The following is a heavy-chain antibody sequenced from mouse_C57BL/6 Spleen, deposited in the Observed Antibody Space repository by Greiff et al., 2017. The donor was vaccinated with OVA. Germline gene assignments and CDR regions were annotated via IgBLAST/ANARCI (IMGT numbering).Heavy chain of an antibody. J-gene: IGHJ3*01. CDR1: GYTFTDYE. D-gene: IGHD3-2*02. CDR2: IDPETGGT. Sequence: VQVVESGAELVRPGASVTLSCKASGYTFTDYEMHWVKQTPVHGLEWIGAIDPETGGTAYNQKFKGKAILTADKSSSTAYMELRSLTSEDSAVYYCTRDDSGYWFAYWGQGTLVTVSA. V-gene: IGHV1-15*01. CDR3: TRDDSGYWFAY.